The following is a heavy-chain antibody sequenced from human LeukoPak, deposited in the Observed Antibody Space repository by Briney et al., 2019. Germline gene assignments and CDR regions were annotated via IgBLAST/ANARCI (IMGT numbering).Heavy chain of an antibody. D-gene: IGHD3-3*01. J-gene: IGHJ5*02. CDR2: IYYSGST. CDR3: ARELAHYDFWSGYYTKGWFDP. CDR1: GGSISSYY. Sequence: KPSETLSLTCTVSGGSISSYYWSWIRQPPGKGLEWIGYIYYSGSTNYNPSLKSRVTISVDTSKNQFSLKLSSVTAVDTAVYYCARELAHYDFWSGYYTKGWFDPWGQGTLVTVSS. V-gene: IGHV4-59*01.